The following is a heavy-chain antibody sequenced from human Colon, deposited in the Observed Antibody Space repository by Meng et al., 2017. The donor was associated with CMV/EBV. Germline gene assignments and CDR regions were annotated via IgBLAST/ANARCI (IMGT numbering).Heavy chain of an antibody. CDR1: GFTFNTYA. J-gene: IGHJ4*02. V-gene: IGHV3-23*01. D-gene: IGHD4-17*01. Sequence: GGSLRLSCAASGFTFNTYAMTWVRQTPGKGLEWVSTINTSGGRAYYADSVKGRFTISRDNSKSTLFLQMDSLRAEDTAIFYCARRGFGDYFYYFDHWGQGTTVTVSS. CDR3: ARRGFGDYFYYFDH. CDR2: INTSGGRA.